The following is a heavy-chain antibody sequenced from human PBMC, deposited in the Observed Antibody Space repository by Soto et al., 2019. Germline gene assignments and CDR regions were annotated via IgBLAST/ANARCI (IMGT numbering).Heavy chain of an antibody. V-gene: IGHV3-48*02. Sequence: EVRLVESGGGLVQPGGSLRLSCAASGFTFSDYGMHWVRQAPGKGLEWISFIGTGTSIIFYADSVKGRFTISRDNAKTSLYLQMNSLRDEDTAVYYCASGYGGADYWGQGTLVTVSS. CDR3: ASGYGGADY. CDR1: GFTFSDYG. J-gene: IGHJ4*02. CDR2: IGTGTSII. D-gene: IGHD4-17*01.